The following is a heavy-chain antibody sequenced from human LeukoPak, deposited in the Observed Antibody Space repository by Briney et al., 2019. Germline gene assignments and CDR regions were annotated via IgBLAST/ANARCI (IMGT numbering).Heavy chain of an antibody. Sequence: GGSLRLSCVASGFTFSSYSMNWVRQAPGKGLDWVSSISSSSSYIYYADSVKGRFTISRDNAKNSLYLQMNSLRAEDTAVYYCARDYRITYYYDSSGSHPDYWGQGTLVTVSS. CDR2: ISSSSSYI. J-gene: IGHJ4*02. V-gene: IGHV3-21*01. CDR1: GFTFSSYS. D-gene: IGHD3-22*01. CDR3: ARDYRITYYYDSSGSHPDY.